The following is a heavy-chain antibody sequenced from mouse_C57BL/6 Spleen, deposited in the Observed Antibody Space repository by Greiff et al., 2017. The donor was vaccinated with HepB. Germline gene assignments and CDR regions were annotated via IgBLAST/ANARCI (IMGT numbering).Heavy chain of an antibody. D-gene: IGHD2-2*01. CDR3: AVYYVYVWFAY. Sequence: QVQLQQPGAELVMPGASVKLSCKASGYTFTSYWMHWVKQRPGQGLEWIGEIAPSDSYTNYNQKFKGKSTLTVDKSSSTAYMQLSSLTSEDSALYYGAVYYVYVWFAYWGQGTLVTVSA. CDR2: IAPSDSYT. CDR1: GYTFTSYW. V-gene: IGHV1-69*01. J-gene: IGHJ3*01.